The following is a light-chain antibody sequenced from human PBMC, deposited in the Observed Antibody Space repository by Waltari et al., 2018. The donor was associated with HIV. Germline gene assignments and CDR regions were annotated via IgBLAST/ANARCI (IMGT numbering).Light chain of an antibody. Sequence: EIVLTQSPGTLSLSHGDRATLSCRASQSVTRNFLAWYQQKRGQAPRLLIYDASTRATGIPDRFSGGGSGTDFTLTISRLEPEDFAVYYCLQYGSSWYTFGQGTNLDI. V-gene: IGKV3-20*01. J-gene: IGKJ2*01. CDR2: DAS. CDR3: LQYGSSWYT. CDR1: QSVTRNF.